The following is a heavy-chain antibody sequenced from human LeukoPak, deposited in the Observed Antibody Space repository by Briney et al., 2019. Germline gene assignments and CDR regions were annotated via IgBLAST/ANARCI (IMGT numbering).Heavy chain of an antibody. D-gene: IGHD3-22*01. Sequence: SETLSLTCSVSGGSISHNYWTWIGQSPGKGLEYLGHVSYTGRTRYNPSLQSRLTMSLDTSNNHFSLQLTSVTAADTAVYYCARLLDYDNSGAPDIFDIWGQGTMLTVSS. CDR1: GGSISHNY. J-gene: IGHJ3*02. CDR3: ARLLDYDNSGAPDIFDI. CDR2: VSYTGRT. V-gene: IGHV4-59*01.